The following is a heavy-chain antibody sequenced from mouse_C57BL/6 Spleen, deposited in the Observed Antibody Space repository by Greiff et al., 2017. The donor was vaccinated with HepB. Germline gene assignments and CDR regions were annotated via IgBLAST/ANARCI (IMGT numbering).Heavy chain of an antibody. CDR2: ISSGGDYI. D-gene: IGHD5-1*01. Sequence: EVKLVESGEGLVKPGGSLKLSCAASGFTLSSYAMSWVRQTPEKRLEWVAYISSGGDYIYYADTVKGRFTSSRDNARNTLYLQMSSLKSEDTDMYYCTRGGELVPRGWFAYWGQGTLVTVSA. CDR1: GFTLSSYA. CDR3: TRGGELVPRGWFAY. J-gene: IGHJ3*01. V-gene: IGHV5-9-1*02.